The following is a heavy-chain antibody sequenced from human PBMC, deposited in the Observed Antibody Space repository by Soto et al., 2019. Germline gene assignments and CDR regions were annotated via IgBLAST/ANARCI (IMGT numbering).Heavy chain of an antibody. J-gene: IGHJ6*03. V-gene: IGHV3-21*02. D-gene: IGHD3-9*01. CDR3: VRDFGRYFRSGYMDV. CDR1: GFTFSAFS. CDR2: INEDSTYI. Sequence: EVRLVESGGGLVKPGGALRLSCAASGFTFSAFSMNWFRQAPGKGLEWLSSINEDSTYIYYGDSWRGRSTISRDNAKDSLYLQIDSLRAEDTAVYYCVRDFGRYFRSGYMDVWGDGATVIVS.